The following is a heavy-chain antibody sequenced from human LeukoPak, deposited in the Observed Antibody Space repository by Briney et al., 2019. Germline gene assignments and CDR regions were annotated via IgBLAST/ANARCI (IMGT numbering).Heavy chain of an antibody. J-gene: IGHJ4*02. CDR2: IYSGGST. Sequence: GGSLRLSCAASGFTVSSNYMSWVRQAPGKGLEWVSVIYSGGSTYYADSVKGRLTISRDNSKNTLYLQMNSLRAEDTAVYYCARVSYYYGSGSLYFDYWGQGTLVTVSS. V-gene: IGHV3-53*01. CDR1: GFTVSSNY. D-gene: IGHD3-10*01. CDR3: ARVSYYYGSGSLYFDY.